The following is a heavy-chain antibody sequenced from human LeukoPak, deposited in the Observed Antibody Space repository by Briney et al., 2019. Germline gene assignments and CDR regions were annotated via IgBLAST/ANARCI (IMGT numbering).Heavy chain of an antibody. V-gene: IGHV4-59*01. J-gene: IGHJ6*03. CDR3: ARVTAAESYYYYYYMDV. CDR1: GGSISSYY. Sequence: PSETLSLTCTVSGGSISSYYWTWIRQPPGKGLEWIGFIYYSGSTNYNPSLKSRVTISVDTSKNQFSLKLSSVTAADTAVYYCARVTAAESYYYYYYMDVWGKGTTVTISS. CDR2: IYYSGST. D-gene: IGHD6-13*01.